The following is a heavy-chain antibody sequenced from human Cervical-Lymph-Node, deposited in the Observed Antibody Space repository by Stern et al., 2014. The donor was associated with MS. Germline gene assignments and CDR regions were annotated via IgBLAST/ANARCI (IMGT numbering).Heavy chain of an antibody. J-gene: IGHJ4*02. CDR3: ARGRDDLPDY. D-gene: IGHD3-16*01. V-gene: IGHV4-59*01. CDR2: IYYSVNH. Sequence: QVQLQESGPGLVKPSETLSLTCTVSGGSISSYYWSWIRQPPGKGLEWIGYIYYSVNHNYNPSLKSRVTISLDTSKNQFSLKLSSVTAADTAVYYCARGRDDLPDYWGQGTLVTVSS. CDR1: GGSISSYY.